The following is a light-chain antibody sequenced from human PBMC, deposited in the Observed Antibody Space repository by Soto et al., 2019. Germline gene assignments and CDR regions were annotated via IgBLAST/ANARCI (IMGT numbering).Light chain of an antibody. V-gene: IGKV3-20*01. CDR1: QSVTGHF. CDR2: GAS. Sequence: EFVLTHSPGTLSFSPLERATLYFSSSQSVTGHFLAWYEQKSRQSPIPHIWGASPRASGIPDRFSGSVSEADFTFTISRLEPEDFAVYYCQQYGSSSITFGQGTRLEIK. J-gene: IGKJ5*01. CDR3: QQYGSSSIT.